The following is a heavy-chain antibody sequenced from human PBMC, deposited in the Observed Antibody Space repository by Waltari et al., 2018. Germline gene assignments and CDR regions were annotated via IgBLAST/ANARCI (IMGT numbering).Heavy chain of an antibody. CDR2: IYSGGST. J-gene: IGHJ4*02. CDR3: ASNYYDSSGYGY. CDR1: GFTVSSTY. V-gene: IGHV3-53*01. D-gene: IGHD3-22*01. Sequence: EVQLVESGGGLIQPGGSLRLSCAASGFTVSSTYMSWVRQAPGKGLEWVSVIYSGGSTYYADSVKGRFTISRDNSKNTLYLQMNSLRAEDTAVYYCASNYYDSSGYGYWGQGTLVTVSS.